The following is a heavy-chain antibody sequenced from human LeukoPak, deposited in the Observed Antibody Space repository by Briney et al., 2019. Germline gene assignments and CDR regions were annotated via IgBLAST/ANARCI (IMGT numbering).Heavy chain of an antibody. V-gene: IGHV3-20*04. Sequence: PGGSLRLSCAASGFTFDDYGMSWVRQAPGKGLDGVSGINWNGGSTGYADSVKGRFTISRDNAKNSLYLQMNSLRAEDTALYYCARGTLKAAATDFDYWGQGTLVTVSS. CDR1: GFTFDDYG. J-gene: IGHJ4*02. D-gene: IGHD6-13*01. CDR2: INWNGGST. CDR3: ARGTLKAAATDFDY.